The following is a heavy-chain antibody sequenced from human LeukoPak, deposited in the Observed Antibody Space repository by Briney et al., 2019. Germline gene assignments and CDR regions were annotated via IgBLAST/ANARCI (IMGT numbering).Heavy chain of an antibody. V-gene: IGHV5-51*01. CDR3: ARLSMIDTFDI. Sequence: GESLKISCKGSGYNFTIYWIGWVRQMPGKGLEWMAIIYPGDSDTKYSPSFQDQVTISADKSINTAYLHWRSLKASDTAMYYCARLSMIDTFDIWGLGTVVTVSS. CDR2: IYPGDSDT. D-gene: IGHD3-22*01. CDR1: GYNFTIYW. J-gene: IGHJ3*02.